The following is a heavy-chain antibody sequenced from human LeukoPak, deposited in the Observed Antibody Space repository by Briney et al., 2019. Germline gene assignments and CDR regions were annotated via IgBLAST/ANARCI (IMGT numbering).Heavy chain of an antibody. J-gene: IGHJ4*02. V-gene: IGHV1-8*01. Sequence: ASVKVSCKASGYTFTSYDINWVRQATGQGLEWMGWMNPNSGSTGYAQKFQGRVTMTRNTSISTAYMELSSLRSEDTAVYYCARVRGYAGTEVDYWGQGTLVTVSS. CDR2: MNPNSGST. CDR3: ARVRGYAGTEVDY. CDR1: GYTFTSYD. D-gene: IGHD3-10*01.